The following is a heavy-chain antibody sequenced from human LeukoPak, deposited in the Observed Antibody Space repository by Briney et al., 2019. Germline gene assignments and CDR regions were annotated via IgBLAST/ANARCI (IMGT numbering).Heavy chain of an antibody. J-gene: IGHJ4*02. V-gene: IGHV3-23*01. Sequence: VGSLRLSCAASGFTFSSYAMSWGREAPGEGVGWVSAIFGSGGSTFYAHSVKGGCTISRDNSKKTLYMQMKSLRAEDTAVYYCAKIPQVATVAVPNFDHWGQETLVTVSS. CDR1: GFTFSSYA. D-gene: IGHD6-19*01. CDR3: AKIPQVATVAVPNFDH. CDR2: IFGSGGST.